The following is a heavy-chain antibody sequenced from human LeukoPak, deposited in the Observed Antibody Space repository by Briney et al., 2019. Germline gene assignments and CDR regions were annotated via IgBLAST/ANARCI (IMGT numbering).Heavy chain of an antibody. CDR3: ARESKGFGSSGYYYYFDY. Sequence: ASVKVSCKASGYTFTNSAIHWVRQAPGQRLEWMGWINAGNGNTKYSQKFQGRVTITRDTSASTAYMELSSLRSEDTVVYYCARESKGFGSSGYYYYFDYWGQGTLVTVSS. J-gene: IGHJ4*02. D-gene: IGHD3-22*01. CDR1: GYTFTNSA. V-gene: IGHV1-3*01. CDR2: INAGNGNT.